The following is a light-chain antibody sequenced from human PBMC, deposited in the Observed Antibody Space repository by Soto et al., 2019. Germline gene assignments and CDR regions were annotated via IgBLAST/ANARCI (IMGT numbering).Light chain of an antibody. V-gene: IGKV3-15*01. J-gene: IGKJ4*01. Sequence: DIVLTQSPGTLSLSPGERATLSCRASQNVDSTYLAWYQQKPGQAPRLVIYGSTRRAPGVPDRFSGSGSGTEFTLTINSLQSEDFAVYYCQRYNNWPPTFGGGTKV. CDR2: GST. CDR3: QRYNNWPPT. CDR1: QNVDSTY.